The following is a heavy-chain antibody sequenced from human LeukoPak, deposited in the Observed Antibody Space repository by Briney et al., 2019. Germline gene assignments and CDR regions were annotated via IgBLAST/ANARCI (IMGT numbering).Heavy chain of an antibody. CDR1: GDSVSSNSAA. CDR2: TYYRSKWYN. Sequence: SQTLSLTCALSGDSVSSNSAAWNWLRQSPSRGLEWLGRTYYRSKWYNDYAVSVKSRITINPDTSKNQFSLQLNSVTPEDTAVYYCARGKIQQRVLGFDIWGQGTMVTVSS. J-gene: IGHJ3*02. D-gene: IGHD5-18*01. CDR3: ARGKIQQRVLGFDI. V-gene: IGHV6-1*01.